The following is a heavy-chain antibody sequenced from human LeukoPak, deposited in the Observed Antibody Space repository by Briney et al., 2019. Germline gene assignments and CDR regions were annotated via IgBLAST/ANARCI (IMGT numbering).Heavy chain of an antibody. J-gene: IGHJ4*02. D-gene: IGHD3-22*01. Sequence: GGSLRLSCAASGFTFSSYGMHWVRQAPGKGLEWVAFIRYDGSNKYYADSVKGRFTISSDNSKNTLYLQMNSLRAEDTAVYYCAKDRGYYDSSGYYLYWGQGTLVTVSS. CDR2: IRYDGSNK. V-gene: IGHV3-30*02. CDR1: GFTFSSYG. CDR3: AKDRGYYDSSGYYLY.